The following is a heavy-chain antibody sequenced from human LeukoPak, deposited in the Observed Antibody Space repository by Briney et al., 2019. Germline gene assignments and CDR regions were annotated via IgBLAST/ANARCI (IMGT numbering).Heavy chain of an antibody. CDR1: GFTFSSYA. V-gene: IGHV3-30-3*01. CDR3: AREATVGATSAFDI. Sequence: PGGSLRLSCAASGFTFSSYAMHWVRQAPGKGVEGVAVIPYDGSNKYYADSVKGRFTISRDNSKNPLYLQMNSLRAEDTAVYYCAREATVGATSAFDIWGQGTMVTVSS. CDR2: IPYDGSNK. J-gene: IGHJ3*02. D-gene: IGHD1-26*01.